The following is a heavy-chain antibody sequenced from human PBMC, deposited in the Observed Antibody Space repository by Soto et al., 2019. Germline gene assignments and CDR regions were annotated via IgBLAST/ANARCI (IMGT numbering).Heavy chain of an antibody. D-gene: IGHD3-10*01. J-gene: IGHJ4*02. CDR1: GFTFSSYS. V-gene: IGHV3-21*01. CDR3: ARDKVLYGSGSYVFDY. CDR2: ISSSTSDT. Sequence: EVQLLESGGGLVKPGGSLRLSCVGSGFTFSSYSMNWVRQAPGKGLEWVSSISSSTSDTYYADSVKGRFTISRDNGKTSVYLQMNSLRAEDTAVYYCARDKVLYGSGSYVFDYWGQGSLVTVSS.